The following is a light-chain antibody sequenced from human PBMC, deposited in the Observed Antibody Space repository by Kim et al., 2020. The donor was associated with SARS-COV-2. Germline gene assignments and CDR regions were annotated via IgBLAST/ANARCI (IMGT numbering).Light chain of an antibody. Sequence: ALVQTVRTQCQGDTLRNSYASRYHQKPGQAPVLVMSYENNRPSGVPDRFSGSSSEHTASSTIPGAKAADEADYYCCSRDSSANAYVFATGTKLTVL. CDR2: YEN. V-gene: IGLV3-19*01. CDR3: CSRDSSANAYV. CDR1: TLRNSY. J-gene: IGLJ1*01.